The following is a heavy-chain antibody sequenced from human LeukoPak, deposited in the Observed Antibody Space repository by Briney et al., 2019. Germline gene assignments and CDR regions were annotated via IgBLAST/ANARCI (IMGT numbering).Heavy chain of an antibody. CDR2: IIPIFGTA. CDR3: GVDSSGNKGFDY. V-gene: IGHV1-69*01. Sequence: GSSVKVSCKASGGTFSSYAISWVRQAPGQGLEWMGGIIPIFGTANYAQKFQGRVTITADESTSTAYMELSSLRSEDTAVYYCGVDSSGNKGFDYWGQGTLVTVSS. J-gene: IGHJ4*02. CDR1: GGTFSSYA. D-gene: IGHD6-19*01.